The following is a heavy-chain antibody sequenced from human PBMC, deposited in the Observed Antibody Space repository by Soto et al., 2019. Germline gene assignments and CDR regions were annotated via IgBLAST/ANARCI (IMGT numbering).Heavy chain of an antibody. CDR1: GFTFSSYW. CDR3: ARDGVRAYYYDSSGYRLDY. J-gene: IGHJ4*02. V-gene: IGHV3-74*01. CDR2: INSDGSST. Sequence: GGSLRLSCAASGFTFSSYWMHWVRQAPGKGLVWVSRINSDGSSTSYADSVKGRFTISRDNAKNTLYLQMNSLRAEDTAVYYCARDGVRAYYYDSSGYRLDYWGQGTLVTVSS. D-gene: IGHD3-22*01.